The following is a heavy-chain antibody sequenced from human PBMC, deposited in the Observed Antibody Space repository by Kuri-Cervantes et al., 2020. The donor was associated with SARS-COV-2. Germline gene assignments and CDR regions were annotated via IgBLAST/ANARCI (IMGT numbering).Heavy chain of an antibody. CDR2: IRFDGTNT. CDR3: AREESSSTQDY. CDR1: GFTFGIYG. Sequence: GESLKISCAASGFTFGIYGIHWVRQAPGMGLEWVAFIRFDGTNTYYADSVKGRFTISRDNSKNTLYLQMNSLRAEDTAVYYCAREESSSTQDYWGQGTLVTVSS. J-gene: IGHJ4*02. V-gene: IGHV3-30*02. D-gene: IGHD6-6*01.